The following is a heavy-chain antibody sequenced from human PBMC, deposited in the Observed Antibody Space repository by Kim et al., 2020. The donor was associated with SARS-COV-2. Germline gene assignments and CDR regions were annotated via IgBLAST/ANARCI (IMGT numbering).Heavy chain of an antibody. V-gene: IGHV1-24*01. D-gene: IGHD3-22*01. CDR2: FDPEDGET. CDR1: GYTLTELS. CDR3: ATAPPYYDSSGSYLDWFDP. Sequence: ASVKVSCKVSGYTLTELSMHWVRQAPGKGLELMGGFDPEDGETIYAQKFQGRVTMTEDTSTDTAYMELSSLRSEDTAVYYSATAPPYYDSSGSYLDWFDPWGQGTLVTVSS. J-gene: IGHJ5*02.